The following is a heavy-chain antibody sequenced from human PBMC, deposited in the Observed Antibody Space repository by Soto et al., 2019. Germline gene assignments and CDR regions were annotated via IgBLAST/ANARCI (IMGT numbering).Heavy chain of an antibody. Sequence: QVPLQESGPGLVKPSETLSLTCSVSGGSISNHYWSWIRQPPGKGLEWIGYIYYNGNTNYNPSLKSRVTMSVDTSRNQTALKLTTVTAADTAVYYCTRANLYSEYWGHGTLVTVSS. CDR3: TRANLYSEY. CDR1: GGSISNHY. V-gene: IGHV4-59*11. CDR2: IYYNGNT. J-gene: IGHJ4*01. D-gene: IGHD7-27*01.